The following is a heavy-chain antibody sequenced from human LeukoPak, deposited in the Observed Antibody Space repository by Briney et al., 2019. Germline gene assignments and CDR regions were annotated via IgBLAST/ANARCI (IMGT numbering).Heavy chain of an antibody. J-gene: IGHJ5*02. CDR2: ISRDSGII. Sequence: GGSLRLSCAASGFTFSRDSMNWVRQAPGKGLEWISYISRDSGIIYYADSVRGRFTASRDNAKNSLYLQMNSLRAEDTAVYYCARDRDDYYDSSGYYPWGQGTLVTVSS. D-gene: IGHD3-22*01. CDR1: GFTFSRDS. CDR3: ARDRDDYYDSSGYYP. V-gene: IGHV3-48*04.